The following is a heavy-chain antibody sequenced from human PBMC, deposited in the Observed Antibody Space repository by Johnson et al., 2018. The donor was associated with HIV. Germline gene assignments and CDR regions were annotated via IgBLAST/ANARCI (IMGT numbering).Heavy chain of an antibody. V-gene: IGHV3-30-3*01. J-gene: IGHJ3*02. Sequence: QVQLVESGGGLVQPGGSLRLSCAASGFTFSSYAMSWVRQAPGQGPEWVAVISYAGSNEYYADSVKGRFTTARDNSKNTLYLHMSSLRAEDTALYYCARDSFIAVTLSDAFDIWGQGTVVTVSS. CDR3: ARDSFIAVTLSDAFDI. D-gene: IGHD6-19*01. CDR2: ISYAGSNE. CDR1: GFTFSSYA.